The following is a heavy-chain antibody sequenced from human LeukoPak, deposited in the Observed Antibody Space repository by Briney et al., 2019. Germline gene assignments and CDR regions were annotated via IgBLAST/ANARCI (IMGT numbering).Heavy chain of an antibody. V-gene: IGHV4-59*01. CDR3: ARVGRRATGRYNWFDP. D-gene: IGHD2-15*01. Sequence: SETLSLTCTVSGGSISSYYWSWIRQPPGKGLEWIGYIYYSGSTNYNPSLKSRVTISVDTSKNQFSLKLSSVTAADTAVYYCARVGRRATGRYNWFDPWGQGTLVTVSS. CDR2: IYYSGST. J-gene: IGHJ5*02. CDR1: GGSISSYY.